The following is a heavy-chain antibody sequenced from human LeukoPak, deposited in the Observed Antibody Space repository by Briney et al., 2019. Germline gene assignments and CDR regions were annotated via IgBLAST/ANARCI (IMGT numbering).Heavy chain of an antibody. V-gene: IGHV4-4*07. J-gene: IGHJ6*02. D-gene: IGHD3-10*01. CDR3: ARDAGYYGSGNEMDV. CDR2: MYINGRT. CDR1: GVSISSYY. Sequence: PSETLSLTCTVSGVSISSYYWSWIRQPAGKGLEWVGRMYINGRTDYNPSLKSRVTMSVDTSKNQFSLKLSSVTAADTAVYYCARDAGYYGSGNEMDVWGQGTTVTVSS.